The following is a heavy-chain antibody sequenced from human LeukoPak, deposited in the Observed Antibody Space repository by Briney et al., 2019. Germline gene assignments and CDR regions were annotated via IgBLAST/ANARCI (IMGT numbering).Heavy chain of an antibody. V-gene: IGHV3-64D*06. CDR2: ISSSGGST. J-gene: IGHJ3*02. D-gene: IGHD3-9*01. CDR3: VKSAGFDWLSPLDAFDI. Sequence: PGGSLTLSCSASGFTFSRYAMHWVRQAPGKGLEYVSAISSSGGSTYYADSVKGRFTISRDNSKDTLYLQMSSLRAEDTTVYYCVKSAGFDWLSPLDAFDIWGQGTMVTVSS. CDR1: GFTFSRYA.